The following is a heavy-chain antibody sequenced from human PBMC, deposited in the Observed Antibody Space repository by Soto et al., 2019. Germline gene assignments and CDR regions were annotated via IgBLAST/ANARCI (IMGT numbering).Heavy chain of an antibody. J-gene: IGHJ6*02. V-gene: IGHV1-69*13. D-gene: IGHD3-3*01. CDR2: IIPIFGTA. Sequence: ASVKVSCKASGGTFSSYAISWVRQAPGQGLEWMGGIIPIFGTANYAQKFQGRVTITADESTSTAYMELSSLRSEDTAVYYCARDLWPDIRSYYYYGMDVWGQGTTVTVSS. CDR3: ARDLWPDIRSYYYYGMDV. CDR1: GGTFSSYA.